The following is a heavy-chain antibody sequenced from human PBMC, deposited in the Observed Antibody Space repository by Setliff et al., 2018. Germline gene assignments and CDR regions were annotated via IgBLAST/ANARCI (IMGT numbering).Heavy chain of an antibody. CDR1: GYTFTSYG. V-gene: IGHV1-18*01. CDR3: ATEKFPGDWGDY. CDR2: ISVYNGKT. Sequence: GASVKVSCKASGYTFTSYGFSWVRQAPGQGLEWRGWISVYNGKTKYAQKFQGRVTMTTDTSTRTADMEVTSLRSDDTAVYYCATEKFPGDWGDYWGQGTLVTVSS. D-gene: IGHD2-21*01. J-gene: IGHJ4*02.